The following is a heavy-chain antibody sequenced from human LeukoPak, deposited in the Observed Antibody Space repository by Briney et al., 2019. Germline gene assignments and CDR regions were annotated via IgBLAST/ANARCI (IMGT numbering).Heavy chain of an antibody. CDR3: ARHDPSEGCDY. Sequence: SETLSLTCIVSGGSISSSSYYWGWIRQPPGKGLEWIGSIYYSGSTYYNPSLKSRVTISVDTSKNQFSLKLSSVTAADTAVYYCARHDPSEGCDYWGQGTLVTVSS. CDR2: IYYSGST. CDR1: GGSISSSSYY. V-gene: IGHV4-39*01. D-gene: IGHD6-19*01. J-gene: IGHJ4*02.